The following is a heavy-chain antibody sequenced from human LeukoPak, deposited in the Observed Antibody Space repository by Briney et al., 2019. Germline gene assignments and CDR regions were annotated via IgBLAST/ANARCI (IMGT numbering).Heavy chain of an antibody. D-gene: IGHD6-19*01. CDR1: GFTFSSYG. CDR2: IWYDGSNK. V-gene: IGHV3-33*01. CDR3: AREGIAVAGTSMDY. Sequence: GGSLRLSCAASGFTFSSYGMHWVRQAPGKGLEWVAVIWYDGSNKYYADSVKGRFTISRDNSKNTLYLQMNSLRAEDTAVYYCAREGIAVAGTSMDYWGQGTLVTVSS. J-gene: IGHJ4*02.